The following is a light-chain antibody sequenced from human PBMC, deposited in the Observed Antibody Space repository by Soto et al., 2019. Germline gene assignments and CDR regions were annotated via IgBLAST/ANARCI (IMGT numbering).Light chain of an antibody. J-gene: IGKJ5*01. Sequence: EIVLTQSPATLSLSPGERTALSCRASQSVGSYLAWYQQKPGQAPRLLIYDASSRATGIPARFSGSGSGTDVTLTISSLEPEDFAVYYCQQRSKWPITFGQGTRLEIK. CDR3: QQRSKWPIT. CDR1: QSVGSY. CDR2: DAS. V-gene: IGKV3-11*01.